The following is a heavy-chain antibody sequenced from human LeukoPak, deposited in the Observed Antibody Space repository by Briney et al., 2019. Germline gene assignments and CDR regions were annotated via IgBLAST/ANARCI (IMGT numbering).Heavy chain of an antibody. CDR1: GYTFTGYY. D-gene: IGHD4-17*01. J-gene: IGHJ3*02. CDR3: AKDTTTVTGHAFDI. CDR2: INPNSGGT. V-gene: IGHV1-2*02. Sequence: ASVKVSCKASGYTFTGYYMHWVRQAPGQGLEWMGWINPNSGGTNYAQKFQGRVAMTRDTSISTAYMELSRLRSDDTAVYYCAKDTTTVTGHAFDIWGQGTMVTVSS.